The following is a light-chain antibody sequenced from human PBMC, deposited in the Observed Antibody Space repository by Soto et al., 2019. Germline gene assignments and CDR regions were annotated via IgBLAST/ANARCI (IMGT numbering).Light chain of an antibody. CDR1: QSVSSN. J-gene: IGKJ1*01. V-gene: IGKV3-15*01. CDR2: AVS. CDR3: QQYNKWPLT. Sequence: EIRMTQSPGTLSASPGERATLSCRASQSVSSNLAWYQQKPGQAPRLLIYAVSTRATGIPARFSGSGSGTEFTLTISSLQSEDFAVYYCQQYNKWPLTFGQGTKVAIK.